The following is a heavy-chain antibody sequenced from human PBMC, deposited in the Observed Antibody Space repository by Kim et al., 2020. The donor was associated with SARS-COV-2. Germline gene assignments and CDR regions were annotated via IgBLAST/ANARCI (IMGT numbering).Heavy chain of an antibody. CDR1: GFTFSSYE. Sequence: GGSLRLSCAASGFTFSSYEMNWVRQAPGKGLEWVSYISSSGSTIYYADSVKGRFTISRDNAKNSLYLQMNSLRAEDTAVYYCARDGVVAYCSGGSCYYYYGMDVWGQGTTVTVSS. J-gene: IGHJ6*02. CDR3: ARDGVVAYCSGGSCYYYYGMDV. D-gene: IGHD2-15*01. V-gene: IGHV3-48*03. CDR2: ISSSGSTI.